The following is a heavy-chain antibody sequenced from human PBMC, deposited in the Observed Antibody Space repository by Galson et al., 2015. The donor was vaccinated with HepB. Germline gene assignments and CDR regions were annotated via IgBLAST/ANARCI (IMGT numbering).Heavy chain of an antibody. CDR1: GFTFSSYG. J-gene: IGHJ3*02. D-gene: IGHD6-13*01. V-gene: IGHV3-30*18. CDR2: ISYDGSNK. Sequence: SLRLSCAASGFTFSSYGMHWVRQAPGKGLEWVAVISYDGSNKYYADSVKGRFTISRDNSKNTLYLQMNSLRAEDTAVYYCAKITGYSSSLGAFDIGGQGTMVTVSS. CDR3: AKITGYSSSLGAFDI.